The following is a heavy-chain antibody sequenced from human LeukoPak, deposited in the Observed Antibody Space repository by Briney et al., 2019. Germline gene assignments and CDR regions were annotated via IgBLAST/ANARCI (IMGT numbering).Heavy chain of an antibody. CDR3: ASFSGGSGNSSLYYFDY. CDR2: IIPIFGTA. V-gene: IGHV1-69*06. J-gene: IGHJ4*02. CDR1: GGTFSDYA. Sequence: GASVKVSCKASGGTFSDYAITWVRQAPGQGLEWMGRIIPIFGTANYAQKFQGRVTITADKSTSTAYMELSSLRSEDTAVYYCASFSGGSGNSSLYYFDYWGQGTLVTVSS. D-gene: IGHD3-10*01.